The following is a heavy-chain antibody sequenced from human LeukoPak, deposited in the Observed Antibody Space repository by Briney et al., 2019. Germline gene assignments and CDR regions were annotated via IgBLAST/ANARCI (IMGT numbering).Heavy chain of an antibody. CDR3: ARDPGGPI. J-gene: IGHJ3*02. CDR1: GYSISSGYY. D-gene: IGHD1-26*01. V-gene: IGHV4-38-2*02. CDR2: IYTSGST. Sequence: PSETLSLTCAVSGYSISSGYYWGWIRQPPGKGLEWIGRIYTSGSTNYNPSLKSRVTISVDTSKNQFSLKLSSVTAADTAVYYCARDPGGPIWGQGTMVTVSS.